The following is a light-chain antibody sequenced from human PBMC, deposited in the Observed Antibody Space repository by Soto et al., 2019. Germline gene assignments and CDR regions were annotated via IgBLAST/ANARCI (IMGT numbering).Light chain of an antibody. CDR3: QQYNGT. CDR2: KAS. CDR1: QSISNW. V-gene: IGKV1-5*03. Sequence: DIQMTQSPSTLSASVGDTVTITCRASQSISNWLAWYQQKPGKAPKLLIYKASSLQSGVPSRFSSSGSGTECTLTISSLQPDDFATYYCQQYNGTFGQGTKLEIK. J-gene: IGKJ2*01.